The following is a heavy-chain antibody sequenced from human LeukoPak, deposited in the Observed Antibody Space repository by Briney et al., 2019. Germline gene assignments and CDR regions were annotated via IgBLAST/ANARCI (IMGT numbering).Heavy chain of an antibody. Sequence: SETLSLTCNVSGGSISSTSYYWGWIRQPPGKGLEWIGEVHLDGRTNYNPSLKSRLIMSVDLPENHISLKLTSVTAADTAVYYCAREGGFYRPLDCSGQGTLVTVSS. D-gene: IGHD3-3*01. V-gene: IGHV4-39*07. J-gene: IGHJ4*02. CDR3: AREGGFYRPLDC. CDR2: VHLDGRT. CDR1: GGSISSTSYY.